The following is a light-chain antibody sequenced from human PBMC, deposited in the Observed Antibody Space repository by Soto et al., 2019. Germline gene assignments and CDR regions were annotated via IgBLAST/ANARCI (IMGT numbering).Light chain of an antibody. V-gene: IGLV1-44*01. CDR1: SSNIGSNS. Sequence: QLVLTQPPSASGTPGQRVTISCSGSSSNIGSNSVNWFQQLPGTAPKLLIYHNNQRPSGVPDRFSGSKSGTSASLAISGLRSEDEADYYCAAWDDSLNAYVFGTGTKLTVL. CDR2: HNN. CDR3: AAWDDSLNAYV. J-gene: IGLJ1*01.